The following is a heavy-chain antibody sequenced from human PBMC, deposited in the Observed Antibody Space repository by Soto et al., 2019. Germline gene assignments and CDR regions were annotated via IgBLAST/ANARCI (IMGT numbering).Heavy chain of an antibody. D-gene: IGHD2-15*01. V-gene: IGHV4-59*01. J-gene: IGHJ4*02. CDR1: GGSISSYY. Sequence: SETLSLTCTVSGGSISSYYWSWIRQPPGKGLEWIGYIYYSGSTNYNPSLKSRVTISVDTSKNQFSLKLSSVTAADTAVYYCARKGLYCSGGSCYEYYDYWGQGTRVTVSS. CDR2: IYYSGST. CDR3: ARKGLYCSGGSCYEYYDY.